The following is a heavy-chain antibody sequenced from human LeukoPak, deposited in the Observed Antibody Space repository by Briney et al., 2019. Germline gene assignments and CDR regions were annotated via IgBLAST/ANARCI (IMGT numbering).Heavy chain of an antibody. V-gene: IGHV3-30*02. CDR1: GFTFSSYG. D-gene: IGHD3-16*02. J-gene: IGHJ5*02. CDR3: ATVGGIMITFGGVIVTNWFDP. Sequence: GGSLRLSCAASGFTFSSYGMHWVRQAPGKGLDWVAFIHHDGSNKYYADSVRGRFTISRDNSKNTLYLQMNSLRAEDTAVYYCATVGGIMITFGGVIVTNWFDPWGQGTLVTVSS. CDR2: IHHDGSNK.